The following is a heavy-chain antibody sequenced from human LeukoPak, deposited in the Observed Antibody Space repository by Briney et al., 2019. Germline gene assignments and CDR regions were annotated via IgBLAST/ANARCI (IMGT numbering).Heavy chain of an antibody. V-gene: IGHV4-59*01. J-gene: IGHJ4*02. D-gene: IGHD6-19*01. CDR2: IYYSGST. Sequence: PSETLSLTCTVSGGSISSYYWRWIRQPPGKGLEWIGYIYYSGSTNYNPSLKRRVTISVDTSKNQFSLKLSSVTAADTAVYYCARVRSSGWFEVSHWGQGTLVTVSS. CDR1: GGSISSYY. CDR3: ARVRSSGWFEVSH.